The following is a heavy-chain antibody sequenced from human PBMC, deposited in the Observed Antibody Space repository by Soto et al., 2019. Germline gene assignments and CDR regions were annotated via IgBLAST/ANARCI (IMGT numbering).Heavy chain of an antibody. CDR3: SRHRSDTALNI. D-gene: IGHD5-18*01. J-gene: IGHJ6*02. CDR1: GYRFNDYW. CDR2: IYPGDSDT. V-gene: IGHV5-51*01. Sequence: PGESLKISCKGSGYRFNDYWIGWVRQMPGKGLEWMGIIYPGDSDTRYNPSFQGQVTISADKSVSTAYLQWSSLKASDTAMYYCSRHRSDTALNIWRQGTSFTVSS.